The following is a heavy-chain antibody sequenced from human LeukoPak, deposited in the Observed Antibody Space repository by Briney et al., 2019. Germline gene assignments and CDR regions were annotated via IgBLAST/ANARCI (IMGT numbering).Heavy chain of an antibody. Sequence: GGSLRLSCAASGFSFSSSWMHWVRQVPGKGLEWVSRINDDETSTTYAESVKGRFTISRDNAKNTLFLQMNSLRAEDTAVYYCVRDQSLGWRRFDYWGPGTLVTVSS. V-gene: IGHV3-74*01. CDR2: INDDETST. J-gene: IGHJ4*02. CDR1: GFSFSSSW. D-gene: IGHD2-15*01. CDR3: VRDQSLGWRRFDY.